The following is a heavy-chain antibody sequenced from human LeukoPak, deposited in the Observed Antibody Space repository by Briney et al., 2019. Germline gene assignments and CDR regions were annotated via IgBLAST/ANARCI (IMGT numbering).Heavy chain of an antibody. J-gene: IGHJ4*02. CDR2: INHSGST. CDR1: GGSFSGYY. V-gene: IGHV4-34*01. D-gene: IGHD3-16*02. CDR3: ARVTYDYVWGSYRAGYFDY. Sequence: PSETLSLTCAVYGGSFSGYYWSWIRQPPGKGLEWIGEINHSGSTNYNPSLKSRVTISVDTSKNQFSLKLSSVTAADTAVYYCARVTYDYVWGSYRAGYFDYWGQGTLVTVSS.